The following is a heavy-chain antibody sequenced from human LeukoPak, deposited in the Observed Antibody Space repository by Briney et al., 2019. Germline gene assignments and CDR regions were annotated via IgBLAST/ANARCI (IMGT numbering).Heavy chain of an antibody. J-gene: IGHJ6*04. Sequence: GGSLRLSCAASGFSFSSYAMTWVRQAPGKGLEWVSYISSSGSTIYYADSVKGRFTISRDNAKNSLYLQMNSLRAEDTAVYYCAELGITMIGGVWGKGTTVTISS. D-gene: IGHD3-10*02. CDR2: ISSSGSTI. CDR1: GFSFSSYA. CDR3: AELGITMIGGV. V-gene: IGHV3-48*03.